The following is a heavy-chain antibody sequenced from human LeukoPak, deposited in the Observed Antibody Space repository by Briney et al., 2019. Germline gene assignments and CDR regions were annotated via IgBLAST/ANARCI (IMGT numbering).Heavy chain of an antibody. Sequence: SVKVSCKASGGTFSSYAISWVRQAPGQGLEWMGGIIPIFGTANYAQKFQGRVTITADESTSTAYMELSSLRSEDTAVYYCARHNDILTGYGFLAFDIWGQGTMVTVSS. CDR2: IIPIFGTA. J-gene: IGHJ3*02. V-gene: IGHV1-69*13. CDR1: GGTFSSYA. CDR3: ARHNDILTGYGFLAFDI. D-gene: IGHD3-9*01.